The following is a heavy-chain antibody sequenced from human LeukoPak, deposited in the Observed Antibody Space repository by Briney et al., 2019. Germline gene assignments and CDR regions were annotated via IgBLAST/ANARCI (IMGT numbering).Heavy chain of an antibody. J-gene: IGHJ6*02. V-gene: IGHV5-51*01. CDR1: GYSFTSYW. D-gene: IGHD2-15*01. CDR3: ARTDCSGGSCYSLPYYYYGMDV. Sequence: GESLQISCKGSGYSFTSYWIGWVRQMPGKGLEWMGIIYPGDSDTRYSPSFQGQVTISADKSISTAYLQWSSLKASDTAMYYCARTDCSGGSCYSLPYYYYGMDVWGQGTTVTVSS. CDR2: IYPGDSDT.